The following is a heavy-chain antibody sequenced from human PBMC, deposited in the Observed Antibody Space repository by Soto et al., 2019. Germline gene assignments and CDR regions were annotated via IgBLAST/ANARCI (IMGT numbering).Heavy chain of an antibody. V-gene: IGHV3-30*18. J-gene: IGHJ6*02. Sequence: GGSLRLSCAASGFTFSSYGMHWVRQAPGKGLEWVAVISYDGSNKYYADSVKGRFTISRDNSKNTLYLQMNSLRAEDTAVYYCAKVKKSLTMGYYYYGMDVWGQGTTVTVSS. D-gene: IGHD3-3*01. CDR3: AKVKKSLTMGYYYYGMDV. CDR1: GFTFSSYG. CDR2: ISYDGSNK.